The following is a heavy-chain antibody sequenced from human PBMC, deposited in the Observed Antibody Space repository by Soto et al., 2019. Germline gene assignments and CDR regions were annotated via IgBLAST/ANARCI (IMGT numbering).Heavy chain of an antibody. CDR2: INPSGGST. D-gene: IGHD1-26*01. Sequence: QVQLVQSGAEVKKPGASVKVSCKASGYTFTSYYIHWVRQAPGQGLEWMGIINPSGGSTNSAQKLQGRVTMTRDTSPSTVYMELSRLRAEDTAVYYCARGSGSYPDYWGQGTLVTVSS. J-gene: IGHJ4*02. V-gene: IGHV1-46*03. CDR1: GYTFTSYY. CDR3: ARGSGSYPDY.